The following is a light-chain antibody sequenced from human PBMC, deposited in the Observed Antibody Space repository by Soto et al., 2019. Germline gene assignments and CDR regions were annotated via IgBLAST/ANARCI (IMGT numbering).Light chain of an antibody. J-gene: IGKJ5*01. V-gene: IGKV3-11*01. CDR1: QSVSSY. CDR2: HAS. CDR3: QQRSNWPPA. Sequence: EIVLTQSPATLSLSPGERATLYCRASQSVSSYLAWYQQKPGQAPRLLIYHASNRATGIPARISGSGSGTDFTLTISSLEPEDFAVYYCQQRSNWPPAFGQGTRLEIK.